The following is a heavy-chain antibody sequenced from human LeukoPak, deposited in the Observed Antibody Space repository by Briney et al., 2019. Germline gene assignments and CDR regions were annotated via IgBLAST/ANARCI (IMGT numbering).Heavy chain of an antibody. CDR1: GFTFSSYS. Sequence: GGSLRLSCAASGFTFSSYSMNWVRQAPWKGLEWVSYISSSSSTIYYADSVKGRFTISRDNAKNSLYLQMNSLRAEDTAVYYCARGGYYGSGRYAFDIWGQGTMVTVSS. J-gene: IGHJ3*02. CDR3: ARGGYYGSGRYAFDI. D-gene: IGHD3-10*01. V-gene: IGHV3-48*04. CDR2: ISSSSSTI.